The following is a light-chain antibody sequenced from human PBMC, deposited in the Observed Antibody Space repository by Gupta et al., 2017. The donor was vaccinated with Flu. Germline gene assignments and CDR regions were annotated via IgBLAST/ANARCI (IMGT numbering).Light chain of an antibody. CDR2: EVS. V-gene: IGLV2-14*01. Sequence: QSALTQPAAVSGSPGQSITISCPGTSSDVGGYNYVSWYQQHPGKAPKLMIYEVSNRPSGVSNRFSGSKSGNTASLTISVLQAEDEADYYCSSYTSSSTQVFGGGTKLTVL. J-gene: IGLJ3*02. CDR3: SSYTSSSTQV. CDR1: SSDVGGYNY.